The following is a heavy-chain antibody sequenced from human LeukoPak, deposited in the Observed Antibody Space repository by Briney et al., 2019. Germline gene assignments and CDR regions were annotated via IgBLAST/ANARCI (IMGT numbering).Heavy chain of an antibody. CDR1: GFTFSSYA. CDR2: IHSDGSST. J-gene: IGHJ4*02. V-gene: IGHV3-74*01. CDR3: ARSGWPYYFDY. Sequence: GGSLRLSCAASGFTFSSYAMSWVRQAPGKGLVWVSRIHSDGSSTSYADSVRGRFTISRDDAKSTLYLQMNSLRAEDTAVYYCARSGWPYYFDYWGQGTLVTVSS. D-gene: IGHD3-22*01.